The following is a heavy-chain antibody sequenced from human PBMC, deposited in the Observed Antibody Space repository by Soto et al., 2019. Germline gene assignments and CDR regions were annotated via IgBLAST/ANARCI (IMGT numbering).Heavy chain of an antibody. CDR3: TRVPYSSGWYAPYYYYGMDV. D-gene: IGHD6-19*01. CDR2: IYYSGST. CDR1: GGSISSGDYY. V-gene: IGHV4-30-4*01. J-gene: IGHJ6*02. Sequence: SETLSLTCTVSGGSISSGDYYWSWIRQPPGKGLEWIGYIYYSGSTYYNPSLKSRVTISVDTSKNQFSLKLSSVTAADTAVYYCTRVPYSSGWYAPYYYYGMDVWGQGTTVTVSS.